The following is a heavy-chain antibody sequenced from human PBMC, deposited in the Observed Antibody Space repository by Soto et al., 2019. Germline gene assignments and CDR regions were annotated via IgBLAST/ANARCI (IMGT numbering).Heavy chain of an antibody. Sequence: EVQLMESGGGSVQPGGSLRLSCAASGFTFSDHYMDWVRQAPGKGLEWVGRSRNKANSYTTEYAASVKGRFTISRDDSKNSVYLQMNRLKTEDTAVSYCVRVIQFWSGYSPHYYYYYMDVWGKGTTVTVSS. D-gene: IGHD3-3*01. CDR2: SRNKANSYTT. J-gene: IGHJ6*03. V-gene: IGHV3-72*01. CDR3: VRVIQFWSGYSPHYYYYYMDV. CDR1: GFTFSDHY.